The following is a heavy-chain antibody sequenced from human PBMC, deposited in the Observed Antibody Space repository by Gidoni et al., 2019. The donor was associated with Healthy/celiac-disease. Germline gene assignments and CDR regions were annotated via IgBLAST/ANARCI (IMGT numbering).Heavy chain of an antibody. CDR2: IYYSGST. J-gene: IGHJ3*02. CDR1: GGSISSYY. CDR3: ARERVRITIFGTLRAFDI. Sequence: QVQLQESGPGLVKPSETLSLTCTVSGGSISSYYWSWIRQPPGKGLEWIGYIYYSGSTNYNPSLKSRVTISVDTSKNQFSLKLSSVTAADTAVYYCARERVRITIFGTLRAFDIWGQGTMVTVSS. D-gene: IGHD3-3*01. V-gene: IGHV4-59*01.